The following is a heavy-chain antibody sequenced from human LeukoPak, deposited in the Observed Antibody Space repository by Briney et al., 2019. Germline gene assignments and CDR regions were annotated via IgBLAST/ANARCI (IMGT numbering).Heavy chain of an antibody. CDR1: GGSISSGSYY. CDR3: ARVGTARNYYFDY. J-gene: IGHJ4*02. Sequence: SETLSLTCTVSGGSISSGSYYWSWIRQPAGKGLEWIGRIYTSGSTNYNPSLKSRVTISVDTSKNQFSLKLSSVTAADMAVYYCARVGTARNYYFDYWGQGTLVTVSS. CDR2: IYTSGST. D-gene: IGHD1-1*01. V-gene: IGHV4-61*02.